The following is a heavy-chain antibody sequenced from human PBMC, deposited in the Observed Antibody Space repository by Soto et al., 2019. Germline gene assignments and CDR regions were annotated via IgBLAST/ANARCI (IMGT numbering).Heavy chain of an antibody. CDR1: GGSFSGYY. V-gene: IGHV4-34*01. J-gene: IGHJ4*02. D-gene: IGHD1-7*01. CDR2: INHSGST. Sequence: SETLSLTCAVYGGSFSGYYWSWIRQPPGKGLEWIGEINHSGSTNYNPSLKSRVTISVDTSKNQFSLKLSSVTAADTAVYYCARGRNRWSGTTLDYWGQGTLVTVSS. CDR3: ARGRNRWSGTTLDY.